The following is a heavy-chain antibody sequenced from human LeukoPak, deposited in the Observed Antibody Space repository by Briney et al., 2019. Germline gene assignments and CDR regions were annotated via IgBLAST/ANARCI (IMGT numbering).Heavy chain of an antibody. CDR3: ARVAVVVPGYLYFCMDV. Sequence: SETLSLTCTVSGGSISNYYWSWIRQPAGKGLEWIGRIYSSGSTNYNPPLKSRVTMSVDTSKNQFSLKLVSATAADTAVYYCARVAVVVPGYLYFCMDVWGKGTTVTVSS. V-gene: IGHV4-4*07. D-gene: IGHD4-23*01. CDR1: GGSISNYY. CDR2: IYSSGST. J-gene: IGHJ6*03.